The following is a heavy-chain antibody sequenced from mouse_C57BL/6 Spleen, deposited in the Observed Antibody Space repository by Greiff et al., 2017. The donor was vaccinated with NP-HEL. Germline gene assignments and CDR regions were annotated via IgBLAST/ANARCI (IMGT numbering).Heavy chain of an antibody. J-gene: IGHJ3*01. CDR2: ISSGGSYT. Sequence: EVQRVESGGDLVKPGGSLKLSCAASGFTFSSYGMSWVRQTPDKRLEWVATISSGGSYTYYPDSVKGRFTISRDNAKNTLYLQMSSLKSEDTAMYYCARHEGYSNSGTWFAYWGQGTLVTVSA. D-gene: IGHD2-5*01. CDR3: ARHEGYSNSGTWFAY. CDR1: GFTFSSYG. V-gene: IGHV5-6*01.